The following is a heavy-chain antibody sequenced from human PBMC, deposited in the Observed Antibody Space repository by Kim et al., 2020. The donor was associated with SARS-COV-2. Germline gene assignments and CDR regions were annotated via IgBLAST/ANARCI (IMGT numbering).Heavy chain of an antibody. CDR2: IYYSGST. J-gene: IGHJ4*02. D-gene: IGHD2-15*01. Sequence: SETLSLTCTVSGGSIISHYWSWIRQPPGKGLEWIGYIYYSGSTNYNPSLKSRVTISVDTSKNQFSLKLNSVTAADTAVYYCARTSCSSGSCLSSRLDYWGQGTLVTVSS. CDR3: ARTSCSSGSCLSSRLDY. V-gene: IGHV4-59*11. CDR1: GGSIISHY.